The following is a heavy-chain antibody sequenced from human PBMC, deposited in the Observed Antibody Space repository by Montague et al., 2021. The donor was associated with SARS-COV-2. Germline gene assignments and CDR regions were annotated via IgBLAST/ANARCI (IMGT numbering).Heavy chain of an antibody. D-gene: IGHD6-13*01. Sequence: SETLSLTCSVSGGSFSSGDSDWSWLRPAPGKGLDWIGDLHYDGSDYSNPSLRSRVTISADTSQNPFSLKLISVTAVDTAVYSCVATYNGNWYYFDYWGQGTPVTVSS. V-gene: IGHV4-39*01. J-gene: IGHJ4*02. CDR2: LHYDGSD. CDR1: GGSFSSGDSD. CDR3: VATYNGNWYYFDY.